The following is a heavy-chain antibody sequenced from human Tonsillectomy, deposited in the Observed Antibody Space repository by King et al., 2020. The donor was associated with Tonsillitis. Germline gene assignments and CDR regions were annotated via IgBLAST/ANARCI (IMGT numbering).Heavy chain of an antibody. V-gene: IGHV4-31*03. CDR2: IYYSGNT. CDR1: GGSISGGEYY. CDR3: GRYEGGVFDH. Sequence: QLQESGPGLVKPSQTLSLTCTVSGGSISGGEYYWSWIRQHPGKGLEWIWYIYYSGNTYYNPSLKSRLTISLDKTKNQLSLNLSSVTAADTAVYYCGRYEGGVFDHWGQGTLVTVSS. D-gene: IGHD2-15*01. J-gene: IGHJ5*02.